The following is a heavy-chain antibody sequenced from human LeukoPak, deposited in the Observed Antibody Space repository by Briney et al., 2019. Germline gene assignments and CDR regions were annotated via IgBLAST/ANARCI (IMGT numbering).Heavy chain of an antibody. CDR3: ASGYQLLYYFDY. CDR1: GGSISSSSYY. Sequence: PSETLSLTCTVSGGSISSSSYYWGWIRQPPGKGLEWIGSIYYSGSTYYNPSLKSRVTISVDTSKNQFSLKLSSVTAADTAVYYCASGYQLLYYFDYWGQGTLVTVSS. CDR2: IYYSGST. D-gene: IGHD2-2*01. V-gene: IGHV4-39*01. J-gene: IGHJ4*02.